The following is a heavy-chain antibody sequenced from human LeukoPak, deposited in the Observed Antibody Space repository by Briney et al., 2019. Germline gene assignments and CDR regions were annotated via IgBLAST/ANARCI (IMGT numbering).Heavy chain of an antibody. J-gene: IGHJ4*02. D-gene: IGHD6-13*01. CDR3: ARASGYF. V-gene: IGHV3-64*01. Sequence: GGSLRLSCAASGFTFSSYAMHWVRQAPGKGLEYVSAISSNGGSTYYANSVKGRFTISRDNSKNTLYLQMGSLRAEDTAVYYCARASGYFWGQGTLVTVSS. CDR2: ISSNGGST. CDR1: GFTFSSYA.